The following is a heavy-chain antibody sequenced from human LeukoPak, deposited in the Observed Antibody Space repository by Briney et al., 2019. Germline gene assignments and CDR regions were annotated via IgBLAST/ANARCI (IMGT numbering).Heavy chain of an antibody. CDR2: IRSKAFGGTT. CDR1: GFTFGDYA. CDR3: TRAPYNNYVNLDH. Sequence: GGSLRLSCPASGFTFGDYAMSWVRQAPGKGLEWLGSIRSKAFGGTTEYAASVKGRFTISRDDSKSIAYLQMNSLKTEDTAVYYCTRAPYNNYVNLDHWGQGTLVTVSS. J-gene: IGHJ4*02. V-gene: IGHV3-49*04. D-gene: IGHD4-11*01.